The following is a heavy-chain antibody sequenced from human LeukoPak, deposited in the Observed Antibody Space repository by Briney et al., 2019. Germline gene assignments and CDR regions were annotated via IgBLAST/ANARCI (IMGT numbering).Heavy chain of an antibody. CDR2: ISGSGGST. CDR3: AKAAIGYCSSTSCSVPFGY. CDR1: GFTFSSYA. V-gene: IGHV3-23*01. D-gene: IGHD2-2*03. J-gene: IGHJ4*02. Sequence: GGSLRLSCAASGFTFSSYAMSWVRQAPGKGLEWVSAISGSGGSTYYADSVKGRFTISRDNSKNTLYLQMNSLRAEDTAVYYCAKAAIGYCSSTSCSVPFGYWGQGTLVTVSS.